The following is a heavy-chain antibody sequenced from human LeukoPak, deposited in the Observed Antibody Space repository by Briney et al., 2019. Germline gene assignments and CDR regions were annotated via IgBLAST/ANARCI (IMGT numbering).Heavy chain of an antibody. V-gene: IGHV1-69*04. Sequence: SVKVSCKASGGTFSSYAISWVRQAPGQGLEWMGRIIPILGIANYAQKFQGRVTITADKSTSTAYMELSSLRCEDTAVYYCATGGYSYGVFDYWGQGTLVTVSS. CDR1: GGTFSSYA. CDR2: IIPILGIA. D-gene: IGHD5-18*01. CDR3: ATGGYSYGVFDY. J-gene: IGHJ4*02.